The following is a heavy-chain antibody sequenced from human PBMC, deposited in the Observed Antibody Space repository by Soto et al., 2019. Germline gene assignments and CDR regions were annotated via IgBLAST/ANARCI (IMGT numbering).Heavy chain of an antibody. Sequence: EVQLLESGGGLVQPGGSLRLSCAASGFTFSSYALSWVPLAPGKGLAWVSAISGSGAGTYSADSVKGRFTISRDMCKNPLYLQMNSLRAEDAAVYYCADSIAADGIAMDYCGQGTLVTVSS. CDR2: ISGSGAGT. J-gene: IGHJ4*02. D-gene: IGHD6-13*01. CDR3: ADSIAADGIAMDY. V-gene: IGHV3-23*01. CDR1: GFTFSSYA.